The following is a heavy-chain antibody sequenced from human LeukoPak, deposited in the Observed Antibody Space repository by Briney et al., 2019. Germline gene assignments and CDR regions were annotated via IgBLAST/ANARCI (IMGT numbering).Heavy chain of an antibody. CDR3: AREIDDGSGSYRPSYLDY. V-gene: IGHV4-34*01. CDR2: INHSGST. Sequence: PSETLSLTCAVYGGSFSGYYWSWIRQPPGKGLEWIGEINHSGSTNYNPSLKSRVTISVDTSKNQFSLKLSSVTAADTVVYYCAREIDDGSGSYRPSYLDYWGQGTLVTVSS. D-gene: IGHD3-10*01. CDR1: GGSFSGYY. J-gene: IGHJ4*02.